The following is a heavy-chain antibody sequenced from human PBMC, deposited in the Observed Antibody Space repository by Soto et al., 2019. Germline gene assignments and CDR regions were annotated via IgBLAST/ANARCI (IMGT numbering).Heavy chain of an antibody. J-gene: IGHJ4*02. CDR1: GFTFSSYA. D-gene: IGHD3-3*01. CDR3: AKVYYDFWSGRPALDYFDY. CDR2: ISGSGGST. V-gene: IGHV3-23*01. Sequence: EVQLLESGGGLVQPGGSLRLSSAASGFTFSSYAMSWVRQAPGKGLEWVSAISGSGGSTYYADSVKGRFTISRDNSKNTLYLQMNSLRAEDTAVYYCAKVYYDFWSGRPALDYFDYWGQGTLVTVSS.